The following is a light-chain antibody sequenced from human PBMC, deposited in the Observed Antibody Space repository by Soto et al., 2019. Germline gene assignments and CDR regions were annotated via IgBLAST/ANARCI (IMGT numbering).Light chain of an antibody. J-gene: IGLJ3*02. CDR3: QAWDSSTNWV. CDR1: KLGDKY. Sequence: SYELTKPPSVCVSPGQTASITCSGDKLGDKYACWYQQKPGQSPVLVIYLDVKRPSGIPERFSGSNSGNTATLTISGTQAMDEADYYCQAWDSSTNWVFGGGTKLTVL. V-gene: IGLV3-1*01. CDR2: LDV.